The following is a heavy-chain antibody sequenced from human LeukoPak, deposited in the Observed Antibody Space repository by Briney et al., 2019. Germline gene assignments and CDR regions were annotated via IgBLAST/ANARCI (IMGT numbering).Heavy chain of an antibody. CDR3: ARDRGGYFDWLPFDY. CDR2: ISAYNGNT. Sequence: ASVKVSCKASGYTFTSYGISWVRQAPGQGLEWMGCISAYNGNTNYAQKLQGRVTMPTDTYTSTAYMELRSLRSDDTAVYYCARDRGGYFDWLPFDYWGQGTLVTVSS. J-gene: IGHJ4*02. CDR1: GYTFTSYG. D-gene: IGHD3-9*01. V-gene: IGHV1-18*01.